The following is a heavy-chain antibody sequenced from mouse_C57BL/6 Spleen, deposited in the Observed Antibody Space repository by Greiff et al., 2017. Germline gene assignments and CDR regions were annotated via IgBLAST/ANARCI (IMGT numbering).Heavy chain of an antibody. CDR3: ARALTGTKYYFDY. J-gene: IGHJ2*01. CDR1: GFTFSSYG. CDR2: ISSGGSYT. V-gene: IGHV5-6*01. Sequence: EVQLQESGGDLVKPGGSLKLSCAASGFTFSSYGMSWVRQTPDKRLEWVATISSGGSYTYYPDSVKGRFTISRDNAKNTLYLQMSSLKSEDTAMYYCARALTGTKYYFDYWGQGTTLTVSS. D-gene: IGHD4-1*01.